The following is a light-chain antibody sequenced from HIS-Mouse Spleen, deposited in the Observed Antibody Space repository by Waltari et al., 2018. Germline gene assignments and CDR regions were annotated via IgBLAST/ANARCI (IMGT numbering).Light chain of an antibody. CDR2: EDS. Sequence: SYELTQPPSVSVSPGQTARIPCPGDALPKKYDYWYQKKSGQAPVLVIYEDSKRPSGIPERFSGSSSGTMATLTISGAQVEDEADYYCYSTDSSGNHRVFGGGTKLTVL. J-gene: IGLJ2*01. CDR3: YSTDSSGNHRV. CDR1: ALPKKY. V-gene: IGLV3-10*01.